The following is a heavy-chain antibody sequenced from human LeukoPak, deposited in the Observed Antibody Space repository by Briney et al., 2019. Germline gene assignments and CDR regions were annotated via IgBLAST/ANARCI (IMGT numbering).Heavy chain of an antibody. J-gene: IGHJ4*02. CDR2: IYHSGST. CDR3: ARDSPHITMVRGVPDY. Sequence: PSETLSLTCTVSGYSISIGYYWGWIRQPPGKGLEWIGNIYHSGSTYYNPALKSRVTIAVDTSKDQFSLKLTSVTAADTAVYYCARDSPHITMVRGVPDYWGQGILVTVSS. D-gene: IGHD3-10*01. CDR1: GYSISIGYY. V-gene: IGHV4-38-2*02.